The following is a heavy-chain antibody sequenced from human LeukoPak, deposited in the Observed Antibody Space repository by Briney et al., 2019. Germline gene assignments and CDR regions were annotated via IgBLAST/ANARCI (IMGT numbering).Heavy chain of an antibody. V-gene: IGHV1-2*02. CDR3: ARFIAVAGTRPSDAFDI. CDR1: GYTFTGYY. Sequence: AASVKVSCKASGYTFTGYYMHWVRQAPGQGLEWMGWINPNSGGTNYAQKFQGRVTMTRDTSISTAYMELSRLRSDDTAVYYCARFIAVAGTRPSDAFDIWGQGTMVTVSS. D-gene: IGHD6-19*01. J-gene: IGHJ3*02. CDR2: INPNSGGT.